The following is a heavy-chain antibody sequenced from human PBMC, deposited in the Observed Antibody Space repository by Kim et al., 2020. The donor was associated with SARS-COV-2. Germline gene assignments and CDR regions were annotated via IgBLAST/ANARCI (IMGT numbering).Heavy chain of an antibody. CDR2: ISYDGSNK. V-gene: IGHV3-30*18. J-gene: IGHJ6*02. D-gene: IGHD5-18*01. CDR1: GFTFSSYG. Sequence: GGSLRLSCAASGFTFSSYGMHWVRQAPGKGLEWVAVISYDGSNKYCADSVKGRFTISRDNSKNTLYLQMNILRAEDTAVYYCAKDFFSGYSYGRTFNDGMDVWGQGTTVTVSS. CDR3: AKDFFSGYSYGRTFNDGMDV.